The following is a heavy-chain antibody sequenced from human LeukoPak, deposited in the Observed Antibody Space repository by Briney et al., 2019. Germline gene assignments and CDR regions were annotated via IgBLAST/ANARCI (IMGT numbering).Heavy chain of an antibody. CDR2: IYYSGST. CDR3: ARGRSYYDILTGYYPIATPFDY. Sequence: SETLSLTCTVSGGSISSGGYYWSWIRQHPGKGLEWIGYIYYSGSTYYNPSLKSRVTISVDTSKNQFSLKLSSVTAANTAVYYCARGRSYYDILTGYYPIATPFDYWGQGTLVTVSS. D-gene: IGHD3-9*01. J-gene: IGHJ4*02. CDR1: GGSISSGGYY. V-gene: IGHV4-31*03.